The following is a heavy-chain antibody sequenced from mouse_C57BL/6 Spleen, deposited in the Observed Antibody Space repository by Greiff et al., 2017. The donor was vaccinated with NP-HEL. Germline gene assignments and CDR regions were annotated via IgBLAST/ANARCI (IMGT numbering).Heavy chain of an antibody. CDR1: GYAFSSSW. J-gene: IGHJ1*03. Sequence: QVQLKQSGPELVKPGASVKISCKASGYAFSSSWMNWVKQRPGKGLEWIGRIYPGDGDTTYNGKFKGKATLTADKSSSTAYMQLSSLTSEDSAVYFCAREGNGYFDVWGTGTTVTVSS. V-gene: IGHV1-82*01. CDR3: AREGNGYFDV. D-gene: IGHD2-1*01. CDR2: IYPGDGDT.